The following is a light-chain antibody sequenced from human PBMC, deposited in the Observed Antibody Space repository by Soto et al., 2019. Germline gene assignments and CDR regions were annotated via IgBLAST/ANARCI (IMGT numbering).Light chain of an antibody. J-gene: IGKJ1*01. Sequence: IQRTQSPSTLSASVGDRVTITCRASQRVTSGLAWYQQKPGSAPKLLIYDVSSLEGGVPSRFSGSGSGTEFTLTISSLQPDDFATYYCQHYNSYSEAFGQGTKVDIK. V-gene: IGKV1-5*01. CDR1: QRVTSG. CDR2: DVS. CDR3: QHYNSYSEA.